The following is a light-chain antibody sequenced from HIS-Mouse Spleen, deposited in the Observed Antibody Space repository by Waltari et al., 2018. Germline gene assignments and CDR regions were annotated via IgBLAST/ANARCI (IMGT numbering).Light chain of an antibody. V-gene: IGLV1-36*01. CDR2: YDD. J-gene: IGLJ2*01. Sequence: QSVLTQPPSVSEAPRQRVTISCSGSSSNLGNNAVTWYQQLPGKAPKLLIYYDDLLPSGVSDRFSGSKSGTSASLAISGLQSEDEADYYCAAWDDSLNGPVFGGGTKLTVL. CDR3: AAWDDSLNGPV. CDR1: SSNLGNNA.